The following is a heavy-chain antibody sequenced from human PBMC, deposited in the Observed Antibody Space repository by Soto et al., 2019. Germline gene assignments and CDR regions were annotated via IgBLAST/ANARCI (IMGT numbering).Heavy chain of an antibody. V-gene: IGHV4-61*01. D-gene: IGHD3-22*01. CDR2: FYYTGST. Sequence: TSETLSLTCTVSGGSVNTAPYHWSWIRQSPRNGLEWIGNFYYTGSTNYNPSFESRVAISLDTSNNQFSLRLTSLTAADTAVYFCARDHHSYYDTSGYYPYFDFWGQGTLVTVSS. CDR3: ARDHHSYYDTSGYYPYFDF. J-gene: IGHJ4*02. CDR1: GGSVNTAPYH.